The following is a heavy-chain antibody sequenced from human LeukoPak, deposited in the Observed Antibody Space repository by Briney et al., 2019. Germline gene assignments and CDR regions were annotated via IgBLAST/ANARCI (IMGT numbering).Heavy chain of an antibody. CDR1: GGSINSDDYY. J-gene: IGHJ4*02. Sequence: PSQTLSLTCTVSGGSINSDDYYWSWIRQPPGKGLEWIGYIYYSGSTYYNPSLRSRVTISVDTSKNQFSLKLSSVTAADTAVYYCARDRRIMVRGVIQILPFDYWGQGTLVTVSS. CDR3: ARDRRIMVRGVIQILPFDY. D-gene: IGHD3-10*01. V-gene: IGHV4-30-4*01. CDR2: IYYSGST.